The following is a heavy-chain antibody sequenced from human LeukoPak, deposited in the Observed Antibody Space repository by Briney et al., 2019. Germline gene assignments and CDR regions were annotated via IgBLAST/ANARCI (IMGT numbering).Heavy chain of an antibody. D-gene: IGHD1-14*01. CDR1: GGPINVYY. CDR2: VSYDGST. Sequence: SETLSLTCTVSGGPINVYYWSWIRQPPGQGLEWIGYVSYDGSTNYKPSLKSRVTISLDTSKNQVSLKLSSVTAADTAVYYCARESGLEPALIDYWGQGTLVTVSS. V-gene: IGHV4-59*12. J-gene: IGHJ4*02. CDR3: ARESGLEPALIDY.